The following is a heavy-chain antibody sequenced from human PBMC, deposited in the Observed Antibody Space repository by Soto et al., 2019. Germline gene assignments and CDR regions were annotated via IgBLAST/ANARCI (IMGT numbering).Heavy chain of an antibody. CDR1: VYTFTASG. J-gene: IGHJ4*02. Sequence: QVQLVQSGPEVQKPGASLKVSCKASVYTFTASGISWVRQAPGQGLEWMGCTSIYNGHTEYSPKFLGKVVMTTDTSAHTAYLELKSLRSDDAAFYYCATWDGYGASDQYHLYKWGQANQDTVSS. D-gene: IGHD4-17*01. CDR3: ATWDGYGASDQYHLYK. V-gene: IGHV1-18*01. CDR2: TSIYNGHT.